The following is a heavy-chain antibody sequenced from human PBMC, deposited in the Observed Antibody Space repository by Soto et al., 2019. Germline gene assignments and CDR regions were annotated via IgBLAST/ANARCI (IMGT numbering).Heavy chain of an antibody. CDR3: ARWDTGYSYGLGY. D-gene: IGHD5-18*01. Sequence: ASVKVCCKASGDTFTSYAMHWVRQAPGQRLEWMGWINTGNGNTKYSQMLQGRVTITRDTSASTAYLELSSLRSEDTAVYYCARWDTGYSYGLGYWGQGTLVTVSS. CDR2: INTGNGNT. CDR1: GDTFTSYA. V-gene: IGHV1-3*04. J-gene: IGHJ4*02.